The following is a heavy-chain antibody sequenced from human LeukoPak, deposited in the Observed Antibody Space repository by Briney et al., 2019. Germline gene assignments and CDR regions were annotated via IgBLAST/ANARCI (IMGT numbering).Heavy chain of an antibody. D-gene: IGHD2-21*01. J-gene: IGHJ4*02. CDR2: INPSGGST. CDR1: GYTFTNYY. V-gene: IGHV1-46*01. CDR3: ARLIVSGGYFDY. Sequence: ASVKVSCKASGYTFTNYYIHWVRQAPGQGPEWMGLINPSGGSTSYAQKFQGRVTMTRDTSTSTVYMELSSLRSEGTAVYYCARLIVSGGYFDYWGQGTLVTVSS.